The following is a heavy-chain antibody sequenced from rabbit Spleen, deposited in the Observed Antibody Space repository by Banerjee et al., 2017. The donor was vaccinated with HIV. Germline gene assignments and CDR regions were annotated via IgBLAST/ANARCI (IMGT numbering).Heavy chain of an antibody. D-gene: IGHD4-1*01. CDR1: GFSFSSSDY. J-gene: IGHJ4*01. CDR3: VREVAAKFNW. CDR2: IYTGSDNT. Sequence: QSLEESGGDLVKPGASLTLTCTASGFSFSSSDYMCWVRQAPGKGLEWIACIYTGSDNTIYAGWAKGRFTISKSSATTVTLQMTSLTAADTATDFCVREVAAKFNWWGQGTLVTVS. V-gene: IGHV1S40*01.